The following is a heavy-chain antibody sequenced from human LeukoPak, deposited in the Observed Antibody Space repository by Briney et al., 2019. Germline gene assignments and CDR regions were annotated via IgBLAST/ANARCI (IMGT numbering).Heavy chain of an antibody. D-gene: IGHD3-22*01. CDR1: GFPFSGYG. J-gene: IGHJ4*01. CDR3: ARAVCDTSGSCLYDY. V-gene: IGHV3-33*01. CDR2: IWYDGSNK. Sequence: GRSLRLSCAASGFPFSGYGMHWVRQAPGKGLEWVAVIWYDGSNKYYADSVKGRFTISRDNSKNTLFLQMNSLRVEDTAVYYCARAVCDTSGSCLYDYWGHGTLVTVSS.